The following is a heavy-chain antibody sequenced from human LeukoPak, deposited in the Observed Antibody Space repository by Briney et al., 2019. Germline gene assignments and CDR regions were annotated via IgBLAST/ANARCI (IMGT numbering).Heavy chain of an antibody. J-gene: IGHJ4*02. CDR3: ARVAGAKYYFDY. V-gene: IGHV4-59*01. D-gene: IGHD3-10*01. Sequence: MPSETLSLTCTVSGGSISSYYWSWIRQPPGKGLEWIGYIYYSGSTNYNPSLKSRVTISVDTSKNQFSLKLSSVTAADTAVYYCARVAGAKYYFDYWGQGTLVTVSS. CDR1: GGSISSYY. CDR2: IYYSGST.